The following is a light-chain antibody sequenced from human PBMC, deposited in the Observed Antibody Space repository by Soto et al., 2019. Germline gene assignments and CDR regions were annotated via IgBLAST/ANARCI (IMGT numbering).Light chain of an antibody. CDR2: AAS. CDR1: QSISTY. CDR3: QQSHSTLFS. J-gene: IGKJ3*01. Sequence: DIQLTQSPSSLSASVGDRVTITCRASQSISTYLNWYQQKPGKAPKVLIFAASSLQSGVPSRFSGSGSGTDFTLTITSLQPEDFATYYCQQSHSTLFSFGPGTKVDMK. V-gene: IGKV1-39*01.